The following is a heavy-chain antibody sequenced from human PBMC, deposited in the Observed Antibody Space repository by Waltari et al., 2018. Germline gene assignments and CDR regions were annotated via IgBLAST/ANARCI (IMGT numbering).Heavy chain of an antibody. D-gene: IGHD4-17*01. CDR3: ARTDGLRCPDY. CDR2: IWPGDSDT. V-gene: IGHV5-51*01. J-gene: IGHJ4*02. CDR1: GYTFPHYW. Sequence: EVQLVQSGGAVKMPGDSLNLSCKASGYTFPHYWIGWVRQTPGKGLEWMGVIWPGDSDTRYSPSFQGQVTISVDKSINTVFLQWSSPKASDTAVYYCARTDGLRCPDYWGQGTLVTVSS.